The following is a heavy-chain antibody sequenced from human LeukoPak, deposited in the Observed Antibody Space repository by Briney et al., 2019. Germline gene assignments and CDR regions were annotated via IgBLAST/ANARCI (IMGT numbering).Heavy chain of an antibody. CDR2: ISSNGGST. CDR3: VKGTRGGEFDY. V-gene: IGHV3-64D*06. Sequence: GGSLRLSCAASGFSFSSYGMHWVRQAPGKGLEYVSAISSNGGSTYYADSVKGRFTISRDNSKNTLYLQMSSLRAEDTAVYYCVKGTRGGEFDYRGQGTLVTVSS. CDR1: GFSFSSYG. D-gene: IGHD3-16*01. J-gene: IGHJ4*02.